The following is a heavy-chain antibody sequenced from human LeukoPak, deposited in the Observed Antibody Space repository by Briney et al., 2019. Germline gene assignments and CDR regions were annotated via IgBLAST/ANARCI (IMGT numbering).Heavy chain of an antibody. CDR2: ISWNSGSI. CDR3: AKGKGGKSSTSWYAGYFHH. D-gene: IGHD6-13*01. Sequence: GGSLRLSCATSGFTFDDYAMHWVRQAPGKGLEWVSGISWNSGSIGYADTAKGRFTISRDNAKNSLYLEMNSLRAEDTAFYYCAKGKGGKSSTSWYAGYFHHWGQGTLVTVSS. CDR1: GFTFDDYA. J-gene: IGHJ1*01. V-gene: IGHV3-9*01.